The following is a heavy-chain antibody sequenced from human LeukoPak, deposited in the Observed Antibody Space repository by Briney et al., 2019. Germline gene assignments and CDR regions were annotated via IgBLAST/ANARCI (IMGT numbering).Heavy chain of an antibody. D-gene: IGHD1-26*01. V-gene: IGHV3-7*01. J-gene: IGHJ4*02. Sequence: GGSLRLSCAAPGFTFSSYWMSWVRQAPGKGLEWVANIKQDGSEKYYVGSVKGRFTISRDNAKNSLFLQMNSLRAEDTAVYYCATSGASSYWGQGTLVIVSS. CDR3: ATSGASSY. CDR2: IKQDGSEK. CDR1: GFTFSSYW.